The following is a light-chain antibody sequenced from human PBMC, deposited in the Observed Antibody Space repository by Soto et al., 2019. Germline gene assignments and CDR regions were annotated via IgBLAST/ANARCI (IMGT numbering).Light chain of an antibody. CDR2: AAS. Sequence: IQMTQYPSTLSASVGDRVTLTCRASQSISSWLAWYQQKPGKAPKLLIYAASTLQSGVPSRFSGSGSGTDFTLTITCLQSEDFATYYCQQYYSYPRTFGQGTKVDIK. J-gene: IGKJ1*01. CDR1: QSISSW. CDR3: QQYYSYPRT. V-gene: IGKV1-5*01.